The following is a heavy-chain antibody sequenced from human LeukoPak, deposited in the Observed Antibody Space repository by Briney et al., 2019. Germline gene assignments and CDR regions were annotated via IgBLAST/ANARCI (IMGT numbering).Heavy chain of an antibody. V-gene: IGHV4-34*01. CDR2: INHSGST. J-gene: IGHJ6*02. D-gene: IGHD6-19*01. CDR1: GGPFSGYY. CDR3: ARGGVAGPPRYYYYYGMDV. Sequence: KPSETLSLTCAVYGGPFSGYYWSWIRQPPGKGLEWIGEINHSGSTNYNPSLKSRVTISVDTSKNQFSLKLSSVTAADTAVYYCARGGVAGPPRYYYYYGMDVWGQGTTVTVSS.